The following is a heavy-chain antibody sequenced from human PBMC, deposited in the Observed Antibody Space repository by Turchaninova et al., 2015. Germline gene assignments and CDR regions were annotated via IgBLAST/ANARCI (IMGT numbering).Heavy chain of an antibody. CDR1: GFTFDDYA. J-gene: IGHJ4*02. CDR3: AKDSSLAVAGTIDY. Sequence: GESGGVVVQPGGSLRLSCAASGFTFDDYAMHWVRQAPGKGLEWVALISWDGGSTYYADSVKGRFTISRDNSKNSLYLQMNSLRAEDTALYYCAKDSSLAVAGTIDYWGQGTLVTVSS. V-gene: IGHV3-43D*04. CDR2: ISWDGGST. D-gene: IGHD6-19*01.